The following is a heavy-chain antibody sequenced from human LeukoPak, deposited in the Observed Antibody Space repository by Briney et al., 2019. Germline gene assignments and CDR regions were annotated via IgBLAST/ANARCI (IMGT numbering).Heavy chain of an antibody. CDR2: IYTSGST. J-gene: IGHJ6*03. Sequence: SQTLSLTCTVSGGSISSGSYYWSWTRQPAGKGLEWIGRIYTSGSTNYNPSLKSRVTISVDTSKNQFSLKLSSVTAADTAVYYCASESITIFGVVNAQYYYYYYMDVWGKGTTVTVSS. CDR3: ASESITIFGVVNAQYYYYYYMDV. V-gene: IGHV4-61*02. D-gene: IGHD3-3*01. CDR1: GGSISSGSYY.